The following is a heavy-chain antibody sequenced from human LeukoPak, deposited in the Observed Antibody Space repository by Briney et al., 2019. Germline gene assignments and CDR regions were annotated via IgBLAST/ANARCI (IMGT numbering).Heavy chain of an antibody. CDR1: GYIFTDYY. CDR2: INPNSGVT. J-gene: IGHJ6*03. D-gene: IGHD2-15*01. Sequence: ASVKVSCKASGYIFTDYYIHWVRQAPGQGLEWMGWINPNSGVTTYTQKFQGRVTLTRDTSISTAYMELSRLRSDDTAVYYCARDSIVVVVAASSPYYMDVWGKGTTVTVSS. V-gene: IGHV1-2*02. CDR3: ARDSIVVVVAASSPYYMDV.